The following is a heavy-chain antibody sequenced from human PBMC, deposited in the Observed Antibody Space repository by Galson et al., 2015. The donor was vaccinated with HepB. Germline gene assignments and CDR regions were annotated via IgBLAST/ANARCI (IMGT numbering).Heavy chain of an antibody. V-gene: IGHV3-21*01. CDR3: VRGWSHSIWSGYSYGMDV. CDR1: GFTFSDYT. D-gene: IGHD3-3*01. J-gene: IGHJ6*02. CDR2: ISRSSGSNT. Sequence: SLRLSCAASGFTFSDYTMNWVRQAPGQGLEWVSYISRSSGSNTYYTDSVKGRVAISRDNAKNSLFLQMNSLRVEDTAVYYCVRGWSHSIWSGYSYGMDVWGQGTTVTVS.